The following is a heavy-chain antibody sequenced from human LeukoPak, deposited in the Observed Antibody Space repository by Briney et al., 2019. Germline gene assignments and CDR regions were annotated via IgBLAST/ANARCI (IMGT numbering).Heavy chain of an antibody. CDR1: GYTFTSYA. V-gene: IGHV7-4-1*02. CDR3: ARVGPPSGYDRFPLDY. CDR2: INTNTGNP. Sequence: GAPVKVSCKASGYTFTSYAMNWVRQAPGQGLEWMGWINTNTGNPTYAQGFTGRFVFSLDTSVSTAYLQISSLKAEDTAVYYCARVGPPSGYDRFPLDYWGQGTLVTVSS. D-gene: IGHD5-12*01. J-gene: IGHJ4*02.